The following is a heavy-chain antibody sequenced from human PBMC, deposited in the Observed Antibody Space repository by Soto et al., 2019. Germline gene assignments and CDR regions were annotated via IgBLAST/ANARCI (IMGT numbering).Heavy chain of an antibody. V-gene: IGHV4-39*07. CDR2: TYYSGST. D-gene: IGHD3-16*02. Sequence: NPSETLSLTCTVSGGSISSISYYWGWIRQPPGKGLELIGSTYYSGSTYYNPSLKSRVTISVDTSKNQFSLKLSSVTAADTAVYYCALSSGPASHVGYFDXWGQGTRVTVSX. CDR3: ALSSGPASHVGYFDX. CDR1: GGSISSISYY. J-gene: IGHJ4*01.